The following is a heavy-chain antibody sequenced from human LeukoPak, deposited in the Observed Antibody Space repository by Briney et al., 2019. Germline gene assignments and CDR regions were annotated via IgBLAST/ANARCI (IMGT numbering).Heavy chain of an antibody. V-gene: IGHV3-23*01. J-gene: IGHJ4*02. D-gene: IGHD6-13*01. Sequence: GGSLRLSCAASGFTFSSYAMSWVRQAPGKGLEWVSVISGSGSDTYYADSVKGRFTISRDNAKNSLYLQMNSLRAEDTAVYYCARVGEDSSSWYRDPFDYWGQGTLVTVSS. CDR2: ISGSGSDT. CDR1: GFTFSSYA. CDR3: ARVGEDSSSWYRDPFDY.